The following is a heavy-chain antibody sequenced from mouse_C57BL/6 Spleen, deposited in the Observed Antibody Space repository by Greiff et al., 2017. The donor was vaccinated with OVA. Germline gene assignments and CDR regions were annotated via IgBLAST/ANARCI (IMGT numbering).Heavy chain of an antibody. V-gene: IGHV1-53*01. CDR1: GYTFTSYW. CDR2: INPSNGGT. CDR3: ARSGYYGSSYLYAMDY. Sequence: QVQLQQPGTELVKPGASVKLSCKASGYTFTSYWMHWVKQRPGQGLEWIGNINPSNGGTNYTEKFKSKATLTVDKSSSTAYMQLSSLTSEDSAVYYCARSGYYGSSYLYAMDYWGQGTSVTVSS. D-gene: IGHD1-1*01. J-gene: IGHJ4*01.